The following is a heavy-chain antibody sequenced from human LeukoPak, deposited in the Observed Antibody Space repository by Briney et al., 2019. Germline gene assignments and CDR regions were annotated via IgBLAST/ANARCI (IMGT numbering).Heavy chain of an antibody. J-gene: IGHJ4*02. D-gene: IGHD2-2*01. CDR3: ARGRYQLLGFDY. Sequence: VASVKVSCKASGYTLTSYDINWVRQATGQGLEWMGWMNPNSGNTGYAQKFQGRVTMTRNTSISTAYMELSSLRSEDTAVYYCARGRYQLLGFDYWGQGTLVTVSS. CDR2: MNPNSGNT. V-gene: IGHV1-8*01. CDR1: GYTLTSYD.